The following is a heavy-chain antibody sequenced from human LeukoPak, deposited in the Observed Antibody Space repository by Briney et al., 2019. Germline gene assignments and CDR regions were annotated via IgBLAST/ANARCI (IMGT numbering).Heavy chain of an antibody. CDR1: GFTFSSYA. CDR2: IYSGGST. Sequence: GGSLRLSCAASGFTFSSYAMSWVGRAPGKGLEGVSGIYSGGSTYSADSVKGRFTISRHNSKNTLYLQMNSLRAEDTAVYYCASTGYWGQGTLVTVSS. V-gene: IGHV3-53*04. J-gene: IGHJ4*02. CDR3: ASTGY. D-gene: IGHD4-17*01.